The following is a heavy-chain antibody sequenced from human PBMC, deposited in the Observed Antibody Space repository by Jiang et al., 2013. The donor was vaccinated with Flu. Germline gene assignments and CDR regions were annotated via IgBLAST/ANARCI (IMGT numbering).Heavy chain of an antibody. D-gene: IGHD3-10*01. CDR1: GFTFSSYG. CDR2: IWYDGSNK. V-gene: IGHV3-33*01. CDR3: ARDGARYYGSGSYVDFDY. Sequence: VQLLESGGGVVQPGRSLRLSCAASGFTFSSYGMHWVRQAPGKGLEWVAVIWYDGSNKYYADSVKGRFTISRDNSKNTLYLQMNSLRAEDTAVYYCARDGARYYGSGSYVDFDYWGQGTLVTVSS. J-gene: IGHJ4*02.